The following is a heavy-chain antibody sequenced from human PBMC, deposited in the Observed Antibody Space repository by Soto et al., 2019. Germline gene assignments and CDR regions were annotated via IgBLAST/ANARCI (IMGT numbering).Heavy chain of an antibody. J-gene: IGHJ5*02. Sequence: SETLSLTCAVYGGSFSGYYWSWIRQPPGKGLEWIGEINHSGSTNYNPSLKSRVTISVDTSKNQFSLKLSSVTAADTAVYYCARERGRMGSGSYIRWFDPWGQGTLVTVS. V-gene: IGHV4-34*01. CDR1: GGSFSGYY. CDR2: INHSGST. CDR3: ARERGRMGSGSYIRWFDP. D-gene: IGHD3-10*01.